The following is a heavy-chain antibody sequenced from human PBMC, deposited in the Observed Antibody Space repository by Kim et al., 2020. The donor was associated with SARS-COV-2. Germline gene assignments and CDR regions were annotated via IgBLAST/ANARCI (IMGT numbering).Heavy chain of an antibody. J-gene: IGHJ4*02. V-gene: IGHV2-70*01. CDR3: ARISAGGGLGVDY. Sequence: YSTSLKTRLTISKDTSKNQVVLTMTNMDPVDTATYYCARISAGGGLGVDYWGQGTLVTVSS. D-gene: IGHD6-13*01.